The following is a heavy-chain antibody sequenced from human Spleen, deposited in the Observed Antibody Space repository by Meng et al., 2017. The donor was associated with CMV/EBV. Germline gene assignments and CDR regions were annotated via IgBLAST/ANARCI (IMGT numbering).Heavy chain of an antibody. Sequence: SLTCVIYGGSFSGHYCTWIRPPPGKGLELIEAINHSGSTNYNPSLKGRVTISVDTSKNQFSLKLSSVTAADTAVYYCARAEMATMVDWGQGTLVTVSS. D-gene: IGHD5-24*01. CDR1: GGSFSGHY. CDR2: INHSGST. J-gene: IGHJ4*02. CDR3: ARAEMATMVD. V-gene: IGHV4-34*01.